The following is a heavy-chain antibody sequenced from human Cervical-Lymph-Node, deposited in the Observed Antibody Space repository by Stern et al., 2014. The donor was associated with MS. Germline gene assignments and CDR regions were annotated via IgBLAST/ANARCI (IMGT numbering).Heavy chain of an antibody. V-gene: IGHV4-59*01. CDR1: GGSISTSY. CDR3: ARRNPPRSIDYANRRRGRRPGRTGYSMDV. D-gene: IGHD2-8*01. J-gene: IGHJ6*02. CDR2: ISYTGTT. Sequence: QVQLVESGPGLVKPSETLSLTCTVSGGSISTSYWSWIREPPGKGLEWIGYISYTGTTNYNPSLKSRVTISVDTSKNQFSLNLTSVTAADTAVYYCARRNPPRSIDYANRRRGRRPGRTGYSMDVWGQGTTVTVSS.